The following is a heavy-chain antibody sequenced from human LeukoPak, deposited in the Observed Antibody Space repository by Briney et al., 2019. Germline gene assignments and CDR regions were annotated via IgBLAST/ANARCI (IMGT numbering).Heavy chain of an antibody. J-gene: IGHJ4*02. CDR1: GGTFSSYA. V-gene: IGHV1-69*13. Sequence: ASVKVSCKASGGTFSSYAISWVRQAPGQGLEWMGGIIPIFGTANYAQKFQGRVTITADESTSTAYMELSSLRSEDTAVYYCAREVGQQLGPLDYWGQGTLVTVSS. CDR2: IIPIFGTA. D-gene: IGHD6-13*01. CDR3: AREVGQQLGPLDY.